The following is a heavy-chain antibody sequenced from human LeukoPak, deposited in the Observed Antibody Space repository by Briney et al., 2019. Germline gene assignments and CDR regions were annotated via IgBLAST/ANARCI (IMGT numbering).Heavy chain of an antibody. Sequence: GESLQISCKGSGYSFTSYWIGWVRQMPGKGLEWMGIIYPGDSDTRYSPSFQGQVTISADKSISTAYLQWSSLKASDTAMYYCARHISGGDVVVVPAAIPYDYWGQGTLVTVSS. V-gene: IGHV5-51*01. D-gene: IGHD2-2*02. CDR1: GYSFTSYW. CDR3: ARHISGGDVVVVPAAIPYDY. J-gene: IGHJ4*02. CDR2: IYPGDSDT.